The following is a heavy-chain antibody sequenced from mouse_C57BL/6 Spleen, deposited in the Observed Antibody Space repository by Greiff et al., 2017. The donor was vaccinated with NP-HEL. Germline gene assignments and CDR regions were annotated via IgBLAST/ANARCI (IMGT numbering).Heavy chain of an antibody. V-gene: IGHV1-85*01. CDR1: GYTFTSYD. CDR3: ARSPITTVGDWYFDV. Sequence: VKLQQSGPELVKPGASVKLSCKASGYTFTSYDINWVKQRPGQGLEWIGWIYPRDGSTKYNEKFKGKATLTVDTSSSTAYMELHSLTSEDSAVYYCARSPITTVGDWYFDVWGTGTTVTVSS. CDR2: IYPRDGST. D-gene: IGHD1-1*01. J-gene: IGHJ1*03.